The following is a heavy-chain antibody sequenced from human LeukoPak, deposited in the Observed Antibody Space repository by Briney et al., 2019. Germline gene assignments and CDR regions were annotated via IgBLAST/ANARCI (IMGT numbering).Heavy chain of an antibody. V-gene: IGHV5-51*01. Sequence: GESLKISCKGSGYSFTSFWIAWVRQRPGKGLEWMGIIYPGDSDLRYSPSFQGQVTISADKSISTAYLQWSSLKASDTAMYYCARRHCGGDCYSDYWGQGTLVTVSS. CDR3: ARRHCGGDCYSDY. J-gene: IGHJ4*02. CDR2: IYPGDSDL. CDR1: GYSFTSFW. D-gene: IGHD2-21*02.